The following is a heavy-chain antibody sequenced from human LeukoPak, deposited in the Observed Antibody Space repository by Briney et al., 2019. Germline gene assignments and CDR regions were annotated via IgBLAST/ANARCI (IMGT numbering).Heavy chain of an antibody. Sequence: KTSETLSLTCNASGGSISGHYWNWIRQSPGKGLEWNGYIYYNGNTTYNASLSSRVIISLDTSNEQFSLLMTSVIAADAAVYFCWKENFKVYWKGFDIWGQGTMVTVSS. CDR3: WKENFKVYWKGFDI. D-gene: IGHD1-1*01. J-gene: IGHJ3*02. CDR2: IYYNGNT. CDR1: GGSISGHY. V-gene: IGHV4-59*11.